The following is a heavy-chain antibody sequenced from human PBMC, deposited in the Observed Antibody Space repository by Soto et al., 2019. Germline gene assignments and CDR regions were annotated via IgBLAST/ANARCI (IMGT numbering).Heavy chain of an antibody. CDR3: ATPAEALDTAMLKGLAH. Sequence: GASVNVSCKASGGTFSSHAISWGRQTPGQAREWMGGIIPIFAAENYAEKFPARLTSSAVDFSSAAYVELNILRAEDTAVYYCATPAEALDTAMLKGLAHWGQGSLVTDSS. CDR1: GGTFSSHA. V-gene: IGHV1-69*01. CDR2: IIPIFAAE. J-gene: IGHJ1*01. D-gene: IGHD5-18*01.